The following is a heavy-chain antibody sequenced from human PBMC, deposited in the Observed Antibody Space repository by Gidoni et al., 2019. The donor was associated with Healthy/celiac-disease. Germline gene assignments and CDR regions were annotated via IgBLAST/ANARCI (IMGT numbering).Heavy chain of an antibody. Sequence: QVQLQQWGAGLLTPSETLSLTCAVYGGSFSGYYWSWIRQPPGKGLAWIGEINHSGSTNYNPSLKSRVTISVDTSKNQFSLKLSSVTAADTAVYYCAGAYCGGDCYSLLSDWYFDLWGRGTLVTVSS. CDR3: AGAYCGGDCYSLLSDWYFDL. D-gene: IGHD2-21*02. CDR2: INHSGST. J-gene: IGHJ2*01. V-gene: IGHV4-34*01. CDR1: GGSFSGYY.